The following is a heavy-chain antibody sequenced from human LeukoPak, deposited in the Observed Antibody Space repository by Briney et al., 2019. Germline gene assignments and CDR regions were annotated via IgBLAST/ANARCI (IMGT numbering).Heavy chain of an antibody. CDR2: INSDGSST. J-gene: IGHJ4*02. D-gene: IGHD5-18*01. CDR3: ARANRGYSYGDRFDY. V-gene: IGHV3-74*01. CDR1: GFTFSSYW. Sequence: PGGSLRLSCAASGFTFSSYWMHWVRHAPGKGLVWVSRINSDGSSTSYADSVKGRFTISRDNAKNTLYLQMNSLRAEDTAVYYCARANRGYSYGDRFDYWGQGTLVTVSS.